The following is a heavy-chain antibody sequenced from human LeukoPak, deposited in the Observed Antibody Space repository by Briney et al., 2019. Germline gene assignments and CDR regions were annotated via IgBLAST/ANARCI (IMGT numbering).Heavy chain of an antibody. J-gene: IGHJ5*02. CDR2: TKTNSGGT. Sequence: ASVTVSCMASGYTFTGYYMHWVRQAPGEGRGWVGSTKTNSGGTNYAQTLQGCVTITRDTSTSTPYMELSRPRSDETAVYYCAIRGSYFNWFDPWGQGTLVTVSS. D-gene: IGHD1-26*01. CDR1: GYTFTGYY. CDR3: AIRGSYFNWFDP. V-gene: IGHV1-2*04.